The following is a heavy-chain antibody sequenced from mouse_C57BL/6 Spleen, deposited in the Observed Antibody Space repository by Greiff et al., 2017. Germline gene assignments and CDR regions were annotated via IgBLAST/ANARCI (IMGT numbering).Heavy chain of an antibody. D-gene: IGHD6-1*01. CDR1: GYTFTSYW. Sequence: QVQLQQPGAELVRPGTSVKLSCKASGYTFTSYWMHWVKQRPGQGLEWIGVIDPSDSYTNYNQKFKGKATLTVDTSSSTAYMQLSSLTSEDSAVYYCASNLYYFDYWGQGTTLTVSS. CDR2: IDPSDSYT. V-gene: IGHV1-59*01. J-gene: IGHJ2*01. CDR3: ASNLYYFDY.